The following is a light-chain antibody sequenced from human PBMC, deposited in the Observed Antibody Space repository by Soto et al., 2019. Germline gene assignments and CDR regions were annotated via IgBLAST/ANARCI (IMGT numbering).Light chain of an antibody. J-gene: IGKJ1*01. V-gene: IGKV3-20*01. CDR1: QSVSSSS. Sequence: ELVLTQSPGTLSLSPGERATLSCRASQSVSSSSLAWYQQKPGQAPRLLIYRASNRATGIPDRFSGSGSGTDFTLTISRLEPEDLAVYYCQQYASSPWTFGQGTKVDIK. CDR3: QQYASSPWT. CDR2: RAS.